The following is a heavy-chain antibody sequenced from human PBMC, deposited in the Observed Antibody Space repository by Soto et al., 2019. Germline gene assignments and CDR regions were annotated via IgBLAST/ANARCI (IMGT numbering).Heavy chain of an antibody. Sequence: GGSLRLSCAASGFTFSNYAMSWVRQAPGKGLEWVSTICGNGGSTYYADSVKGRFTISRDNSKNTLYLQMNSLRAEDTAVYYCARNKKGHCSGGSCYSEDYYYGMDVWGQGTTVTVSS. D-gene: IGHD2-15*01. J-gene: IGHJ6*01. CDR2: ICGNGGST. CDR1: GFTFSNYA. CDR3: ARNKKGHCSGGSCYSEDYYYGMDV. V-gene: IGHV3-23*01.